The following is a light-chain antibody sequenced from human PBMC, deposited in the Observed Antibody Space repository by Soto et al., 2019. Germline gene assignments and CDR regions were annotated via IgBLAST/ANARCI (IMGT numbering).Light chain of an antibody. CDR1: QSVSSN. CDR3: QQYNDWPWT. J-gene: IGKJ1*01. CDR2: DAS. Sequence: EIVMTQSPATLSVSPGERATLSCRASQSVSSNLAWYQQKPGQAPRLLIYDASIRATGIPASFSGSGSGTEFTLTISSLQSEDFAVYYCQQYNDWPWTFDQGTKVEIK. V-gene: IGKV3-15*01.